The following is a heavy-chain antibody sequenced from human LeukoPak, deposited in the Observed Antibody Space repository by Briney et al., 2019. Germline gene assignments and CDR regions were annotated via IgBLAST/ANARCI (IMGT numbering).Heavy chain of an antibody. CDR3: AKDTSGWLQLLGY. CDR1: GFTFSSYE. CDR2: ISTSGSTK. D-gene: IGHD5-24*01. J-gene: IGHJ4*02. V-gene: IGHV3-48*03. Sequence: GGSLRLSCAASGFTFSSYEMNWVRQAPGKGLEWVSYISTSGSTKYYADSVKGRFTISRDNAKNSLYLQMNSLRAEDTALYYCAKDTSGWLQLLGYWGQGTLVTVSS.